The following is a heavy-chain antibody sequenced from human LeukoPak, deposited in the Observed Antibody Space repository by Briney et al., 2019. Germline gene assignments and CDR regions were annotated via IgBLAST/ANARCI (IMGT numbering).Heavy chain of an antibody. V-gene: IGHV5-51*01. D-gene: IGHD5-18*01. Sequence: GESLKISCKGSGYSFTSYWIGWVRQMPGKGLEWMGIIYPGDSDTRYSPPFQGQVTISADKSISTAYLQWSSLKASDTAMYYCARRYTAMAGTGYYFDYWGQGTLVTVSS. CDR2: IYPGDSDT. CDR1: GYSFTSYW. CDR3: ARRYTAMAGTGYYFDY. J-gene: IGHJ4*02.